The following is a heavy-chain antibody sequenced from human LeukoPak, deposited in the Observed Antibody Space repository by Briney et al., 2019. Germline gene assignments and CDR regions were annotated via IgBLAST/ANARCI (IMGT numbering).Heavy chain of an antibody. CDR3: ARLMALAYYGLDV. CDR1: GGSISSYS. CDR2: IHSSGRT. V-gene: IGHV4-4*07. J-gene: IGHJ6*02. D-gene: IGHD3-10*01. Sequence: LETLSLTCTVSGGSISSYSWNWIRQTAGKGLEWIGRIHSSGRTSYNPSLESRVTMSVDTSKNQVSLRLTSVTAADTAVYYCARLMALAYYGLDVWGQGTTVTVSS.